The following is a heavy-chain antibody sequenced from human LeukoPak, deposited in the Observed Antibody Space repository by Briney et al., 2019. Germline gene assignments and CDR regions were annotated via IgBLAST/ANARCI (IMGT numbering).Heavy chain of an antibody. V-gene: IGHV3-23*01. J-gene: IGHJ4*02. Sequence: PGGSLRLSCAASGFTYTKHAMHWVRQAPGKGLEWVSGISGSGSGGSTYYADSVKGRFTISRDNSKNTLYLQMNSLRAEDTAVYYCAKSGLNRFDYWGQGTLVTVSS. D-gene: IGHD1-14*01. CDR1: GFTYTKHA. CDR3: AKSGLNRFDY. CDR2: ISGSGSGGST.